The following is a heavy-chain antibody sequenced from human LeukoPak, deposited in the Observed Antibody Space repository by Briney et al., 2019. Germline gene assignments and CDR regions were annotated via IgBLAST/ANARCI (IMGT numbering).Heavy chain of an antibody. CDR1: GFTFSSYA. Sequence: GGSLRLSCAASGFTFSSYAMSWVRQAPGKGLEWVSAISGSGGSTYYADSVKGRFTISRDNSKNTLYLQMNSLRAEDTAVYYCAEETAYSSGWDYFDYWGQGTLVTVSS. J-gene: IGHJ4*02. CDR3: AEETAYSSGWDYFDY. D-gene: IGHD6-19*01. V-gene: IGHV3-23*01. CDR2: ISGSGGST.